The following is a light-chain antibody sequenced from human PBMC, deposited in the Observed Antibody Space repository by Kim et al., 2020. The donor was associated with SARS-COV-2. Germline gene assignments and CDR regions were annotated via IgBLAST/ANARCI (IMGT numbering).Light chain of an antibody. CDR2: ANN. V-gene: IGLV1-40*01. Sequence: RVTISCTGSTSNIGANYDVQWYQQVPGTAPKLLIYANNNRPSGVPDRFSGSKSGTSASLAITGLQAEDEADYYCQSYDSSLSGVVFGGGTQLTVL. J-gene: IGLJ2*01. CDR1: TSNIGANYD. CDR3: QSYDSSLSGVV.